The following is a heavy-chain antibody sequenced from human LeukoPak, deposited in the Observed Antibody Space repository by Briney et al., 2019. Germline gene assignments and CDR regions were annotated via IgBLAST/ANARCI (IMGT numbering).Heavy chain of an antibody. D-gene: IGHD3-10*01. CDR1: GFTFSAYA. V-gene: IGHV3-23*01. CDR3: AKATYYYGSGSSTFDY. CDR2: ISGSGGST. Sequence: GGSLRLSCEASGFTFSAYAMTWVRQAPGKGLEWVSAISGSGGSTYYADSVKGRFTISRDNSKNTLYLQMNSLRAEDTAVYYCAKATYYYGSGSSTFDYWGQGTLVTVSS. J-gene: IGHJ4*02.